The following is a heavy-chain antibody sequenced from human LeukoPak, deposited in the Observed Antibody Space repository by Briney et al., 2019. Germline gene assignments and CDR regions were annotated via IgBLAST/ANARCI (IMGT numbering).Heavy chain of an antibody. CDR2: ISYDGSNK. J-gene: IGHJ4*02. CDR3: AKDDDYGGNPGRDFDY. CDR1: GFTFSSYG. Sequence: PGGSLRLSCAASGFTFSSYGMHWVRQAPGKGLEWVAVISYDGSNKYYPDSVKGRFTISRDNSKDTLYLQMNSLRAGDTAVYYCAKDDDYGGNPGRDFDYWGQGTLVTVSS. V-gene: IGHV3-30*18. D-gene: IGHD4-23*01.